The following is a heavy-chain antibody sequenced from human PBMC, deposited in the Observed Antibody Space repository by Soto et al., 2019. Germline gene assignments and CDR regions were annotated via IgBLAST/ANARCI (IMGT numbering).Heavy chain of an antibody. J-gene: IGHJ5*02. CDR2: IIPIFGTA. D-gene: IGHD3-10*01. CDR3: ARDFGFEETYNWLDP. CDR1: GGTFSTYA. V-gene: IGHV1-69*13. Sequence: GASVKVSCKASGGTFSTYAINCVLQSPLQGLEWMGGIIPIFGTANYAQKFQGRVTIIVDESTNTTYMELSSLRSEDTAVYYCARDFGFEETYNWLDPWGQGTPVTVSS.